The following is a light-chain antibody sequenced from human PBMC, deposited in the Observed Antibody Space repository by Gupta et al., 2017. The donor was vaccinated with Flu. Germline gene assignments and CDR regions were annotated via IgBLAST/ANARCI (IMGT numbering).Light chain of an antibody. V-gene: IGLV3-1*01. CDR3: QACNSAYV. CDR1: NLGDKS. Sequence: SYALTQPPSVSVSPGQTASVTCSGDNLGDKSASWYQHKPGQSPVLVIYQDTKRPSGIPERFSGSNSGNTATMTISGTQAMDEADYSSQACNSAYVFGTGTKVTVL. CDR2: QDT. J-gene: IGLJ1*01.